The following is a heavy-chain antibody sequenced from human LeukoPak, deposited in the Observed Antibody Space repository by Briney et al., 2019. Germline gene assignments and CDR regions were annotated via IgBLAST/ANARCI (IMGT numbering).Heavy chain of an antibody. Sequence: PGGSLRLSCAASGFTFSSYAMSWVRQAPGKGLEWVSAISGSGGSTYYADSVKGRFTISRDNSKNTLYLQMNSLRAEDTAVYYCAKCLLHSSWQYYFDYWGQGTLVTVSS. D-gene: IGHD6-13*01. CDR2: ISGSGGST. V-gene: IGHV3-23*01. J-gene: IGHJ4*02. CDR1: GFTFSSYA. CDR3: AKCLLHSSWQYYFDY.